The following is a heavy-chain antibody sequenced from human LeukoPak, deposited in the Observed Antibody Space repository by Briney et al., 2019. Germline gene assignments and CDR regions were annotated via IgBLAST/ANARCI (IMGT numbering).Heavy chain of an antibody. D-gene: IGHD3-10*02. V-gene: IGHV3-74*01. J-gene: IGHJ6*04. Sequence: GGSLRLSCAASGFTFSSYWMHWVRQAPGKGLVWVSRINSDGSSTSYADSVKGRFTISRDNAKNSLYLQMNSLRAEDAAVYYCAELGITMIGGVWGKGTTVTISS. CDR3: AELGITMIGGV. CDR2: INSDGSST. CDR1: GFTFSSYW.